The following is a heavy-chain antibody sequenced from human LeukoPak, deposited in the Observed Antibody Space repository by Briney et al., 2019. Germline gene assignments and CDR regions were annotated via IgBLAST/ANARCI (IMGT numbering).Heavy chain of an antibody. D-gene: IGHD3-3*01. CDR2: IYTSGST. J-gene: IGHJ5*02. V-gene: IGHV4-61*02. Sequence: SQTLSLTCTVSGGSISSGSYYWSWIRQPAGKGLEWIGRIYTSGSTNYNPSLKSRVTISVDTSKNQFSLKLSSVTAADTAVYYCAREVGGPIFGVVTNWFDPWGQGTLVTVSS. CDR1: GGSISSGSYY. CDR3: AREVGGPIFGVVTNWFDP.